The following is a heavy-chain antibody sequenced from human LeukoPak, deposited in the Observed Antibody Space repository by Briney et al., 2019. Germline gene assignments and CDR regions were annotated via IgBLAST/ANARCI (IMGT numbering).Heavy chain of an antibody. J-gene: IGHJ4*02. V-gene: IGHV3-30*02. CDR2: IRYDGSNK. CDR3: AKDSSQGYRVGATFDY. D-gene: IGHD1-26*01. Sequence: GGSLRLSCAASGFTFSFYSMNWVRQAPGKGLEWVAFIRYDGSNKYYADSVKGRFTISRDNSKNTLYLQMNSLRAEDTAVYYCAKDSSQGYRVGATFDYWGQGTLVTVSS. CDR1: GFTFSFYS.